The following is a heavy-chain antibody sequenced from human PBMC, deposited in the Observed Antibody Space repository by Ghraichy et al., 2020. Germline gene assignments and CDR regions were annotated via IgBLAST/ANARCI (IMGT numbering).Heavy chain of an antibody. CDR3: VKADVVGVVQARSYDY. J-gene: IGHJ4*02. Sequence: GGSLRLSCSASGFNFNNYAMNWVRQTPGKGLEYVSVISSSGDTTYYADSVKGRFTISRDNSKNTLYLQMSSLRVEDTAVYYCVKADVVGVVQARSYDYWGQGTLVTVSS. CDR1: GFNFNNYA. CDR2: ISSSGDTT. V-gene: IGHV3-64D*06. D-gene: IGHD2-15*01.